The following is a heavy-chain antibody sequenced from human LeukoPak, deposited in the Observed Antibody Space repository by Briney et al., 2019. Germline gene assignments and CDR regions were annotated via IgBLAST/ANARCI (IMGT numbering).Heavy chain of an antibody. CDR1: GYSISSGYY. CDR3: ARSPVARSPFDY. V-gene: IGHV4-38-2*02. CDR2: IYHSGST. Sequence: PSETLSLTCTVSGYSISSGYYWGWIRQPPGKGLEWIGSIYHSGSTYYNPSLKSRVTISVDTSKDQFSLKLSSVTAADTAVYYCARSPVARSPFDYWGQGTLVTVSS. D-gene: IGHD5-12*01. J-gene: IGHJ4*02.